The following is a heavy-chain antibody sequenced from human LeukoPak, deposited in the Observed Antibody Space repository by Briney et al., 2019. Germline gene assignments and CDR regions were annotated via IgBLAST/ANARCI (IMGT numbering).Heavy chain of an antibody. CDR3: ARGGGYYYDSSGYSNWFDP. J-gene: IGHJ5*02. Sequence: ASVKVSCKASGYTFTSYDINWVRQATGQGLEWMGWMNPNSGNTGYAQKFQGRVTITRNTSISTAYMELSSLRSEDTAVYYCARGGGYYYDSSGYSNWFDPWGQGTLATVSS. CDR1: GYTFTSYD. CDR2: MNPNSGNT. D-gene: IGHD3-22*01. V-gene: IGHV1-8*03.